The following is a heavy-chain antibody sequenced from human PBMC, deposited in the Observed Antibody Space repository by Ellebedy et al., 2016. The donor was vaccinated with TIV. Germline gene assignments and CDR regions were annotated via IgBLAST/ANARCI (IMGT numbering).Heavy chain of an antibody. V-gene: IGHV4-4*02. Sequence: MPSETLSLTCAVSGDSISSSNWWCWVRQPPGKGLEWIGEIWHSGSTNYNPSLKSRVSMSVDKSTNQFSLNLNSVSAADTAVYYCAKENYGMDVWGQGTTVIVSS. J-gene: IGHJ6*02. CDR3: AKENYGMDV. CDR2: IWHSGST. CDR1: GDSISSSNW.